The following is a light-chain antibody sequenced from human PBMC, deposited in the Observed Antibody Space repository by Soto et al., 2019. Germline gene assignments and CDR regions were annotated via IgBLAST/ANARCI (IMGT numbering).Light chain of an antibody. V-gene: IGLV2-8*01. J-gene: IGLJ3*02. CDR2: EVN. CDR3: CSYAGSYTYWV. CDR1: SSDVGGYNY. Sequence: QSALTQPPSASGSPGQSVAISCTGTSSDVGGYNYVSWYQQHPGKAPKLMIYEVNKRPSGVPDRFSGSKSGNTASLTISGLQAEDEADYYCCSYAGSYTYWVFGGGTKVTVL.